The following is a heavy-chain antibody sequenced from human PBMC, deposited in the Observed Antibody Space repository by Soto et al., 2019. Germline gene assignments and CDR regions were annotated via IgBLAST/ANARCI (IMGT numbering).Heavy chain of an antibody. CDR1: GSSIIRYY. CDR3: ARRYGYYFDY. CDR2: IYYSGST. J-gene: IGHJ4*02. D-gene: IGHD4-17*01. V-gene: IGHV4-59*08. Sequence: SETLSLTCTVSGSSIIRYYWSWIRQPPGKGLEWIGYIYYSGSTNYNPSLKSRVTISVDTSKNQLSLKLSSVTAADTAVYYCARRYGYYFDYWGQGTLVTVS.